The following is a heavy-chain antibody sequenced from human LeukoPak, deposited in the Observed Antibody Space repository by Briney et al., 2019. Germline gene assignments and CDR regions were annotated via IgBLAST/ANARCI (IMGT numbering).Heavy chain of an antibody. CDR3: ARVLGNYYYYYMDV. CDR1: GVSISSYY. J-gene: IGHJ6*03. CDR2: IYYSGST. D-gene: IGHD3-10*01. V-gene: IGHV4-59*01. Sequence: PSETLSLTCTVSGVSISSYYWSWIRQPPGKGLEWIGYIYYSGSTNYNPSLKSRVTISVDTSKNQFSLKLSSVTAADTAVYYCARVLGNYYYYYMDVWGKGTTVTVSS.